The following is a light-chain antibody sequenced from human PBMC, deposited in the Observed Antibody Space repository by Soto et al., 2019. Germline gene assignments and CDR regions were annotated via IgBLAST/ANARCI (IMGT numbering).Light chain of an antibody. CDR3: SSYTSSSTGVYV. CDR1: SSDVGGYNY. J-gene: IGLJ1*01. Sequence: QSALTQPASVSGSPGQSITISCTGTSSDVGGYNYVSWYQQHPGKAPKLMIYDVSNRPSGVSNRFSGSKSGNTASLTISWLQAEDEADYYCSSYTSSSTGVYVFGTGTKVTVL. CDR2: DVS. V-gene: IGLV2-14*01.